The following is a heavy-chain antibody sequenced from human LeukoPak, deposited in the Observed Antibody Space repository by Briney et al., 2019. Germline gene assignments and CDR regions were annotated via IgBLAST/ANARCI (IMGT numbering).Heavy chain of an antibody. CDR1: GYTFTSYG. D-gene: IGHD4-17*01. V-gene: IGHV1-18*01. CDR2: ISAYNGNT. Sequence: ASVKVSCKASGYTFTSYGISWVRQAPGQGLEWMGWISAYNGNTNYAQKIQGRVTMTTDTSTSTAYMELRSLRSDDTAVYYCARRGGKNYGDYVVYYYYMDVWGKGTTVTVSS. J-gene: IGHJ6*03. CDR3: ARRGGKNYGDYVVYYYYMDV.